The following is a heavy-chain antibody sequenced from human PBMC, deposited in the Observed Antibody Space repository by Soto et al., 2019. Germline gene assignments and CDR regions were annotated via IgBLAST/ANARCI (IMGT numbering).Heavy chain of an antibody. V-gene: IGHV3-23*01. CDR2: ISGRGDST. CDR3: AKALDGIDDYFYAMGV. CDR1: GFIFGHYA. J-gene: IGHJ6*02. Sequence: GGSLRLSCAGSGFIFGHYAMTWVRQAPGKGLEWISAISGRGDSTYYADAVKGRFTISRDNSKNTRYLQMNSLRFDDTAVYYCAKALDGIDDYFYAMGVWGQGTTVTVSS. D-gene: IGHD1-1*01.